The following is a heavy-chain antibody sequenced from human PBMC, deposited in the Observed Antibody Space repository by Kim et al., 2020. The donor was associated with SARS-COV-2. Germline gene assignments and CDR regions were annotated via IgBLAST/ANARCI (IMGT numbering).Heavy chain of an antibody. CDR3: ARGMLAAGYFYGMDV. J-gene: IGHJ6*02. Sequence: PSLQGRVTLSVDTSKNQFSLKLSSVTAADTAVYYCARGMLAAGYFYGMDVWGQGTTVTVSS. D-gene: IGHD6-13*01. V-gene: IGHV4-34*01.